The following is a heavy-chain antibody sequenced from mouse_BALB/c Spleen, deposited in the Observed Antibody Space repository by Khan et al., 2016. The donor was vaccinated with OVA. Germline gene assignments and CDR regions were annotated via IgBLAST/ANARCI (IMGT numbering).Heavy chain of an antibody. V-gene: IGHV2-6-7*01. D-gene: IGHD1-2*01. Sequence: QVQLQQSGPGLVAPSQSLSITCTVSGFSLTGFGINWVRQPPGKGLEWLGMIWGDGSTDYNSVLKSRLSISKYNSKSQVFLKMTSQKTDDTARYYYARELRLGVFAYWGQGTLVTVSA. CDR1: GFSLTGFG. CDR3: ARELRLGVFAY. CDR2: IWGDGST. J-gene: IGHJ3*01.